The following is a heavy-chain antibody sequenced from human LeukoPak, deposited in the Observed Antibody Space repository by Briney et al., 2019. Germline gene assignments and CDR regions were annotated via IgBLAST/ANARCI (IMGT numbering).Heavy chain of an antibody. CDR2: ISAYNGNT. CDR1: GYTLTSYG. Sequence: GASVKVSCKASGYTLTSYGISWVRQAPGQGLEWMGWISAYNGNTNYAQKLQGRVTLTTDTSTSTAYMELRSLRSDDTAVYYCARDPSPFSGYDWVAHFDYWGQGTLVTVSS. CDR3: ARDPSPFSGYDWVAHFDY. J-gene: IGHJ4*02. V-gene: IGHV1-18*01. D-gene: IGHD5-12*01.